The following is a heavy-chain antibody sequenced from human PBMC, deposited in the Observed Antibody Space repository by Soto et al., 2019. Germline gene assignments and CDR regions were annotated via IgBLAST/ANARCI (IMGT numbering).Heavy chain of an antibody. J-gene: IGHJ5*02. CDR1: GGSFSGYY. D-gene: IGHD7-27*01. CDR3: ARGHLTNWFDP. V-gene: IGHV4-34*01. Sequence: SETLSLTCAVYGGSFSGYYWSWIRQPPGKGLEWIGEINHSGSTNYNPSLKSRVTISVDTSKNQFSLKLSSVTAADTAVYYCARGHLTNWFDPRGQGTLVTVSS. CDR2: INHSGST.